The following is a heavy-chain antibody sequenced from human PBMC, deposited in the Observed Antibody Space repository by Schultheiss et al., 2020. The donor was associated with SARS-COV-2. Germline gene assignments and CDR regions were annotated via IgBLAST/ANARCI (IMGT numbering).Heavy chain of an antibody. CDR1: GFTFSSYG. D-gene: IGHD3-3*01. V-gene: IGHV3-48*04. CDR3: AKAAFSGNFWSAPNWFDP. Sequence: GGSLRLSCAASGFTFSSYGMHWVRQAPGKGLEWVSYISSSGSTIYYADSVKGRFTISRDNAKNSLYLQMNSLRAEDTAVYYCAKAAFSGNFWSAPNWFDPWGQGTLVTVSS. J-gene: IGHJ5*02. CDR2: ISSSGSTI.